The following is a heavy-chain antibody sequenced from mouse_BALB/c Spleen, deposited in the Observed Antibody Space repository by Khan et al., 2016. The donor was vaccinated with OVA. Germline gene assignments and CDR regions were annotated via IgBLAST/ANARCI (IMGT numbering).Heavy chain of an antibody. V-gene: IGHV9-3-1*01. D-gene: IGHD2-14*01. J-gene: IGHJ4*01. CDR1: GFTFTNYG. Sequence: QVQLQQSGPELKKPGETVQISCKASGFTFTNYGMNWVRQAPGKGLKWMGWINTYTGEPTFTDDFKGRFAFSLETSASPAYLQINSLKNEDTATYFCARVGYNVTMDFWGQGTSVTVSS. CDR2: INTYTGEP. CDR3: ARVGYNVTMDF.